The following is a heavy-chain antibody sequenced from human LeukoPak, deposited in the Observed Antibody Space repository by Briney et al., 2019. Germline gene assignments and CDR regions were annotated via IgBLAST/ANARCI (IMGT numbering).Heavy chain of an antibody. CDR3: AREPRDGDYLYYYYGMDV. D-gene: IGHD4-17*01. CDR1: GFTFSSYG. CDR2: IWYDGSNK. J-gene: IGHJ6*02. Sequence: GGSLRLSCAASGFTFSSYGMHWVRQAPGKGLEWVAVIWYDGSNKYYADSVKGRFTISRDNSKNTLYLQMNSLRAEDTAVYYCAREPRDGDYLYYYYGMDVWGQGTTVTVSS. V-gene: IGHV3-33*01.